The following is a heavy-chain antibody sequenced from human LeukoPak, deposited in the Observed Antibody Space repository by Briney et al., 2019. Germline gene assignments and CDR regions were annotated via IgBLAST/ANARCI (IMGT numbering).Heavy chain of an antibody. CDR1: GGSISSNY. Sequence: SETLSLTCTVSGGSISSNYWSWIRQPPGKGLEGNGYIFYSGSTNYNPSLKSRVTISVDTSKNQFSLKLSSVTAADTAVYYCARVTMGYDSSGPLNYFDYWGQGTLVTVSS. J-gene: IGHJ4*02. CDR3: ARVTMGYDSSGPLNYFDY. CDR2: IFYSGST. V-gene: IGHV4-59*01. D-gene: IGHD3-22*01.